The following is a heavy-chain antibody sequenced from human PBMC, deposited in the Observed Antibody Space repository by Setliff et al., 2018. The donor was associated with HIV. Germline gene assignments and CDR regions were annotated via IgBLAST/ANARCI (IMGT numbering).Heavy chain of an antibody. Sequence: TGGSLRLSCAASGFTFSDYYMSWIRQAPGKGLEWVSYISSSGSTIYYADSVKGRFTISRDNAKNSLYLQMNSLRAEDTAVYFCARPTNIDTLYYGSQTFYMYYYGLDVWGQGTTVTVSS. CDR1: GFTFSDYY. J-gene: IGHJ6*02. CDR3: ARPTNIDTLYYGSQTFYMYYYGLDV. CDR2: ISSSGSTI. D-gene: IGHD1-26*01. V-gene: IGHV3-11*04.